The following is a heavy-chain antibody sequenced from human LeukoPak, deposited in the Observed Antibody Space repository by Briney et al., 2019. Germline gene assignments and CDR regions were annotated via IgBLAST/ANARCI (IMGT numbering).Heavy chain of an antibody. CDR2: IYYSGST. J-gene: IGHJ4*02. CDR3: ARGGSYDFWSGRFDY. Sequence: SETLSLTCAVYGGSFSSYYWSWIRQPPGKGLEWIGYIYYSGSTNYNPSLKSRVTISVDTSKNQFSLKLSSVTAADTAVYYCARGGSYDFWSGRFDYWGQGTLVTVSS. CDR1: GGSFSSYY. V-gene: IGHV4-59*01. D-gene: IGHD3-3*01.